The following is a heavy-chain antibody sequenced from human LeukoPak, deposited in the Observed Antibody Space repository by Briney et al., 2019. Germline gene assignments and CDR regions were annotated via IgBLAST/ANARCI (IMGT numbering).Heavy chain of an antibody. CDR3: ARVIAAAGILYYYGMDV. CDR2: IIPILGVA. J-gene: IGHJ6*02. V-gene: IGHV1-69*04. Sequence: SVKVSCKASGYSFDSFHIAWVRQAPGHGLEWMGRIIPILGVANYAQKFQGRVTITADKSTSTAYMELSSLRSEDTAVYYCARVIAAAGILYYYGMDVWGQGTTVTVSS. D-gene: IGHD6-13*01. CDR1: GYSFDSFH.